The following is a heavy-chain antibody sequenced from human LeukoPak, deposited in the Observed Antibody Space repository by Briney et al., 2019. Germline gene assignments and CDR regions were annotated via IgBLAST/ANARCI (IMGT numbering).Heavy chain of an antibody. CDR3: ARDRGDYYDSSGCLDY. CDR1: GYTFSSHG. D-gene: IGHD3-22*01. J-gene: IGHJ4*02. V-gene: IGHV3-33*01. Sequence: PGGSLRLSCAVSGYTFSSHGMHWVRQAPGKGLEWVAAIWYDGSNKYYADSVKGRFTISRDNSKNTLYLQMNSLRAEDTAVYYCARDRGDYYDSSGCLDYWGQGTLVTVSS. CDR2: IWYDGSNK.